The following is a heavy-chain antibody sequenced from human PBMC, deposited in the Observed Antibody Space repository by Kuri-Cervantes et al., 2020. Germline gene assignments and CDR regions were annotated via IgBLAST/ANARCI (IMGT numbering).Heavy chain of an antibody. V-gene: IGHV3-13*01. Sequence: LSLTCAASGFTFSSYDMHWVRQVIGKGLEWVSAIGIVGDTYYPGSVKGRFTISRENAKNSLYLQMNSLRAGDTAVYYCVKDHNPYDSSGYDGAFDIWGQGTMVTVSS. CDR3: VKDHNPYDSSGYDGAFDI. J-gene: IGHJ3*02. CDR1: GFTFSSYD. CDR2: IGIVGDT. D-gene: IGHD3-22*01.